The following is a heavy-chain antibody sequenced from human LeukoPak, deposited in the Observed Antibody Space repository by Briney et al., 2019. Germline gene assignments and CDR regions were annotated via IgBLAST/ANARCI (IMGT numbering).Heavy chain of an antibody. D-gene: IGHD2-21*01. CDR2: IYWDDDK. V-gene: IGHV2-5*02. J-gene: IGHJ4*02. CDR1: GFSLTTSGLG. CDR3: AHSPYCGVVCYITLDC. Sequence: ASGPTLVNPTQTLTLTCTFSGFSLTTSGLGVAWIRQPPGKALESLALIYWDDDKRYTPSLKRRLTITKDTSKNKLVHTMTNMDPMDTATYYCAHSPYCGVVCYITLDCWGQGSLVTVPS.